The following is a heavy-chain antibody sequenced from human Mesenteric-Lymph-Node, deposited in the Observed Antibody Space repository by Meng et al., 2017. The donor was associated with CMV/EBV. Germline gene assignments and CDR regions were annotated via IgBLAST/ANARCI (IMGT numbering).Heavy chain of an antibody. D-gene: IGHD2-15*01. CDR2: TSGSGAGT. V-gene: IGHV3-23*01. J-gene: IGHJ4*02. Sequence: AASGFTFSTYAMGWVRRALGKGLEWVSSTSGSGAGTYYADSVKGRFTISRDNSKNTLFLEMNSLRAEDTAVYYCARMGVGTLNYFAYWGQGILVTVSS. CDR3: ARMGVGTLNYFAY. CDR1: GFTFSTYA.